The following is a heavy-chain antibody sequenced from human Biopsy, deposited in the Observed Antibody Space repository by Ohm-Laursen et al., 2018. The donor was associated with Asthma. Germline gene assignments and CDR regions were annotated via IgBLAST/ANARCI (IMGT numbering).Heavy chain of an antibody. J-gene: IGHJ6*02. CDR3: ARCQVGYSSGWSLLLKKIYYSGMDV. Sequence: SVKVSCKAPGGTFSNFAISWVRQAPGQGLEWLGGIMTVFGTTNYAQKSQGRVTIIADESTSTAYMEVTSLRSEDTAIYYCARCQVGYSSGWSLLLKKIYYSGMDVWGQGTAVTVSS. CDR2: IMTVFGTT. V-gene: IGHV1-69*13. CDR1: GGTFSNFA. D-gene: IGHD3-22*01.